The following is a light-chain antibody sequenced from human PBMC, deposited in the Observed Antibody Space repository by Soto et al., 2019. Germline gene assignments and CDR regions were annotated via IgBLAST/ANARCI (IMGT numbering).Light chain of an antibody. CDR3: ALWDDSLHNWV. CDR1: SSNIGTIT. Sequence: HSVLAQPPSASGTPGQRVTISCSGSSSNIGTITVNWYQHLPGTAPKLLIYGDNQRPSGVPDRFSGSKSGTSASLAINGLQSEDEADYYCALWDDSLHNWVFGGGTKLTVL. V-gene: IGLV1-44*01. CDR2: GDN. J-gene: IGLJ3*02.